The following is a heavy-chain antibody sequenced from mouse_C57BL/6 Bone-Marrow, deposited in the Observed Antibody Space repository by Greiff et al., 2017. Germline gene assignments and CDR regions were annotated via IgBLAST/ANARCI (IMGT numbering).Heavy chain of an antibody. J-gene: IGHJ2*01. CDR2: ISSGSSTS. D-gene: IGHD1-1*01. Sequence: DVMLVESGGGLVKPGGSLKLSCAASGFTFSDYGMHWVRQAPEKGLEWVAYISSGSSTSYYANTVKGRFTISRDNAKNTLFLQMTSLRSEDTAMYYCTRAYGGSSFDYWGQGTTRTVSS. CDR3: TRAYGGSSFDY. CDR1: GFTFSDYG. V-gene: IGHV5-17*01.